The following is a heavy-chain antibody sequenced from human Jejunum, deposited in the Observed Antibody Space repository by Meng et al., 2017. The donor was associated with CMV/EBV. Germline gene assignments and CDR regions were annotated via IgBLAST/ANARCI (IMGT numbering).Heavy chain of an antibody. D-gene: IGHD1-26*01. V-gene: IGHV1-2*06. CDR2: INPKNGDT. CDR3: ATTYSGRYETS. Sequence: SCKAPGYTCTGYKMHWVRQAPGQGLEWVGRINPKNGDTKNAEKFQGRVTMTRDTSITTAYMEVSRLRSDDTALYYCATTYSGRYETSWGQGTLVTVSS. CDR1: GYTCTGYK. J-gene: IGHJ4*02.